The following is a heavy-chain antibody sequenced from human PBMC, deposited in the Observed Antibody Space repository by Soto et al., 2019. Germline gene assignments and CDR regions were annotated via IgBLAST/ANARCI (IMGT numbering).Heavy chain of an antibody. D-gene: IGHD2-2*01. Sequence: SETLSLTCAVYGGSFSGFYWSWIRQPPEKGLEWIGEINHSGSTNFHPSLKSRVTISVDTSKNQFSLKLSSVTAADTAVYYCAREADCSSTSCFSGGNWFDPWGQGTLVTVSS. V-gene: IGHV4-34*01. CDR1: GGSFSGFY. CDR2: INHSGST. CDR3: AREADCSSTSCFSGGNWFDP. J-gene: IGHJ5*02.